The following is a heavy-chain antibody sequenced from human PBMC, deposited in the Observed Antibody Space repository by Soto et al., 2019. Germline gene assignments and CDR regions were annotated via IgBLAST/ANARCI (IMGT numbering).Heavy chain of an antibody. CDR1: GYTFTSYV. CDR3: AGLEGDYDFCSGYHYGMDL. V-gene: IGHV1-18*04. CDR2: ISAYNGNT. Sequence: ASVMGSFKASGYTFTSYVISWVRQAPGQVLDWMGWISAYNGNTNYAQNLQGRVTRTTDTSTSTAYMALRSLRSDDTAEYYCAGLEGDYDFCSGYHYGMDLWGQG. D-gene: IGHD3-3*01. J-gene: IGHJ6*01.